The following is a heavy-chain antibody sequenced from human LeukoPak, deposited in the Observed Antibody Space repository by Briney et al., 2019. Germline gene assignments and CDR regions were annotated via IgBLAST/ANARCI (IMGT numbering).Heavy chain of an antibody. CDR1: GYTFTSYY. V-gene: IGHV1-46*01. D-gene: IGHD1-7*01. CDR3: ARALPRYNWNYNPDRAFDI. Sequence: GASVKVSCKASGYTFTSYYMHWVRQAPGQGLEWMGIINPSGGSTSYAQKFQGRVTMTRDMSTSTVYMELSSLRSEDTAVYYCARALPRYNWNYNPDRAFDIWGQGTMVTVSS. J-gene: IGHJ3*02. CDR2: INPSGGST.